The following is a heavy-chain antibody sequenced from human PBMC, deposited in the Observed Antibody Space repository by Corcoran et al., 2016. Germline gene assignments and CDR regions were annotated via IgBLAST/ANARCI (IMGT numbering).Heavy chain of an antibody. V-gene: IGHV4-59*01. Sequence: QVQLQESGPGLVKPSETLSLTCTVSGGSISSYYWSWIRQPPGKGLEWIGYIYYSGSTNYNPSLKSRVTISVDTSKNQFPLKLSSVTAADTAVYYCARDGSFYDSSGYYPPTGMDVWGQGTTVTVSS. CDR2: IYYSGST. CDR1: GGSISSYY. D-gene: IGHD3-22*01. J-gene: IGHJ6*02. CDR3: ARDGSFYDSSGYYPPTGMDV.